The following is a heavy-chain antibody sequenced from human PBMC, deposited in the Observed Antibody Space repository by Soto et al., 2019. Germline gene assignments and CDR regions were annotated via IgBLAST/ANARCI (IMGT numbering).Heavy chain of an antibody. J-gene: IGHJ4*02. V-gene: IGHV3-23*01. Sequence: GWSLRLSCIVSGFPFSNHAMSCVLHAPGTGLEWVSGISASGGRTYYANSVKCGFTISRDNSRNTLSLQMNGMRDEDMAVYYCAKDILVFGVVSTYYFDFWGQGTVVTVSS. CDR2: ISASGGRT. CDR3: AKDILVFGVVSTYYFDF. D-gene: IGHD3-3*01. CDR1: GFPFSNHA.